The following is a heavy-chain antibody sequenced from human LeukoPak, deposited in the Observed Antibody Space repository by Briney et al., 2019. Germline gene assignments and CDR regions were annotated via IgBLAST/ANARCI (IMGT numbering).Heavy chain of an antibody. V-gene: IGHV3-23*01. D-gene: IGHD3-16*01. CDR1: GFTFSRYA. Sequence: GGSLRLSCVASGFTFSRYAMSWVRQAPGKGLEWIAAISGSGVTTHHTDSVKGRFTISRDNSKTTSYLEMKSLRAEDTAIYYCAKEDSSQLRLGEVALDYWGQGILVTVSS. CDR2: ISGSGVTT. J-gene: IGHJ4*02. CDR3: AKEDSSQLRLGEVALDY.